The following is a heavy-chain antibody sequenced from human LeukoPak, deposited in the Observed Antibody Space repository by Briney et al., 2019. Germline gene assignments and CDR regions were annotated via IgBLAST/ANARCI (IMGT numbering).Heavy chain of an antibody. V-gene: IGHV6-1*01. D-gene: IGHD5-12*01. Sequence: SQTLSLTCAISGDSDSSNSVAWNWVRRSPSRGLEWLGRTYYRSTWYYDYAVSVKSRITISPDTSKNQFSLQPNSVTPEDTAVYYCARGATAYFDYWGQGTLVTVSS. CDR1: GDSDSSNSVA. CDR3: ARGATAYFDY. J-gene: IGHJ4*02. CDR2: TYYRSTWYY.